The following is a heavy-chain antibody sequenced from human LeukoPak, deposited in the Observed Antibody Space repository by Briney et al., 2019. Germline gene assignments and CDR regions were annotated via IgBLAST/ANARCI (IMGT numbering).Heavy chain of an antibody. CDR3: ARVRGGELRYFDWLLSYDFDY. CDR2: INPSGGST. J-gene: IGHJ4*02. Sequence: GASVKVSCKASGYTFTSYYMHWVRQAPGQGLEWMGIINPSGGSTSYAQKFQGRVTMTRDTSTSTVYMELSSLRSEDTAVYYCARVRGGELRYFDWLLSYDFDYWGQGTLVTVSS. D-gene: IGHD3-9*01. V-gene: IGHV1-46*01. CDR1: GYTFTSYY.